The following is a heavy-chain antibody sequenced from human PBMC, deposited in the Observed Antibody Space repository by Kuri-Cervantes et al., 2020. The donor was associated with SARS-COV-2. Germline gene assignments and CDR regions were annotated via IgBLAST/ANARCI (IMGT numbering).Heavy chain of an antibody. J-gene: IGHJ4*02. D-gene: IGHD3-22*01. V-gene: IGHV3-30*18. CDR2: ISYDGSNK. CDR1: GFTFSSYG. Sequence: GESLKISCAASGFTFSSYGMHWVRQAPGKGLELAAVISYDGSNKYYADSVKGRFTISRDNSKNTLYLQMNSLRAEDTAVYYCAKDLGGYVGYWGQGTLVTVSS. CDR3: AKDLGGYVGY.